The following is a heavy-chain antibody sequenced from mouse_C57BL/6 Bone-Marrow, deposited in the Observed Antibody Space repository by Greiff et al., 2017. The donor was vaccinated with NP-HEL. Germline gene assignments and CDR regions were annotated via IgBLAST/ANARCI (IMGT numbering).Heavy chain of an antibody. CDR1: GYTFTSYW. CDR3: AREYYGSSNWYFDV. Sequence: QVHVKQPGAELVMPGASVKLSCKASGYTFTSYWMHWVKQRPGQGLEWIGEIDPSDSYTNYNQKFKGKSTLTVDKSSSTAYMQLSSLTSEDSAVYYCAREYYGSSNWYFDVWGTGTTVTVSS. D-gene: IGHD1-1*01. J-gene: IGHJ1*03. CDR2: IDPSDSYT. V-gene: IGHV1-69*01.